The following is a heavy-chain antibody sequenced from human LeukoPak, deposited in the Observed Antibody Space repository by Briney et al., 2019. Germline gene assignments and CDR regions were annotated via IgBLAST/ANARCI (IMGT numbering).Heavy chain of an antibody. CDR3: ARNRGGSGRPLPL. CDR2: ISSSGGTI. J-gene: IGHJ4*02. Sequence: GGSLSLSCATSGFTFSSYEMNWVRQAPGKGLEWVSYISSSGGTIHYADSVKGRFTISRDNTENSLYLQMNSLRAEDTAVYYCARNRGGSGRPLPLWGQGTLVTVSS. CDR1: GFTFSSYE. V-gene: IGHV3-48*03. D-gene: IGHD3-10*01.